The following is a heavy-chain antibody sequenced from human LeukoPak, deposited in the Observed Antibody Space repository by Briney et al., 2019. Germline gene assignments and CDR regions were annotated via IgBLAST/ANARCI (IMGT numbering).Heavy chain of an antibody. CDR1: GYTFTSYA. V-gene: IGHV7-4-1*02. D-gene: IGHD5-24*01. J-gene: IGHJ3*02. Sequence: ASVKVSCKASGYTFTSYAMNWVRQAPGQGLEWMGWINTSTGNPTYAQGFTGRFVFSLDTSVSTAYLQISSLKAEDTAVYYCARDPMASIEKDAFDIWGQGTMVTVSS. CDR3: ARDPMASIEKDAFDI. CDR2: INTSTGNP.